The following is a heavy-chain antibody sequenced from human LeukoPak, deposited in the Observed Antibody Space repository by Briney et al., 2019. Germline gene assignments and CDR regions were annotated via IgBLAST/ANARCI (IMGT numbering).Heavy chain of an antibody. V-gene: IGHV3-74*01. Sequence: GGSLRLSCTAYGFSFSSTWMHWVRQAPGKGLVWVSRINSDGSSTIYADSVKGRFTISIDNAKNSLYLQMNSLRAEDTAVYYCARVAINDYGDYFDYWGQGTLVTVSS. CDR3: ARVAINDYGDYFDY. CDR1: GFSFSSTW. J-gene: IGHJ4*02. D-gene: IGHD4-17*01. CDR2: INSDGSST.